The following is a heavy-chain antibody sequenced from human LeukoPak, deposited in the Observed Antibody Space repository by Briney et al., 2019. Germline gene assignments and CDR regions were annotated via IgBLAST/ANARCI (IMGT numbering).Heavy chain of an antibody. Sequence: GGSLRLSCAASGFTLDDYTIHWVRQAPGKGLERVSLISWDGGSTYYADSVKGRFTISRDNSKNSLYLQMNSLRTEDTALYYCAKDQAAEPIDPNWFDPWGQGTLVTVSS. CDR1: GFTLDDYT. CDR2: ISWDGGST. CDR3: AKDQAAEPIDPNWFDP. J-gene: IGHJ5*02. V-gene: IGHV3-43*01. D-gene: IGHD6-13*01.